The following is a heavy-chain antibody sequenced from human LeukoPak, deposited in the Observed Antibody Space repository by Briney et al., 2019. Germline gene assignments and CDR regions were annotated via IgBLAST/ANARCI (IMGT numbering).Heavy chain of an antibody. V-gene: IGHV3-7*01. Sequence: GGSLRLSCAASGFTFSSHWMSWVRQAPGKGLEWVANIKQDGSEQYYVDSVKGRFSISRDNAKNSLYLQMNSLRAEDTAVYYCARDVRADFWSGYPNHAFDIWGQGTLVTVSS. CDR3: ARDVRADFWSGYPNHAFDI. CDR2: IKQDGSEQ. CDR1: GFTFSSHW. D-gene: IGHD3-3*01. J-gene: IGHJ3*02.